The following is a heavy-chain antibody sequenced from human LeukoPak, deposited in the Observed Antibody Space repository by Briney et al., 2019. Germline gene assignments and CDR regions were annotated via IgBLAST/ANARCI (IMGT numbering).Heavy chain of an antibody. CDR3: ARDLSDIVVVPAALS. CDR1: GLTFSSHW. D-gene: IGHD2-2*01. CDR2: ISYDGSNK. J-gene: IGHJ5*02. Sequence: GGSLRLSCAVSGLTFSSHWMHWVRQAPGKGLEWVAVISYDGSNKYYADSVKGRFTISRDNSKNTLYLQMNSLRAEDTAVYYCARDLSDIVVVPAALSWGQGTLVTVSS. V-gene: IGHV3-30-3*01.